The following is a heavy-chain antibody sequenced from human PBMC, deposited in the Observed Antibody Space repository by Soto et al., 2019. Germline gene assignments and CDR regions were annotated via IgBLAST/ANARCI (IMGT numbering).Heavy chain of an antibody. CDR2: INPSGGST. V-gene: IGHV1-46*01. CDR3: ARDLGSFWSGYPQYYYYGMDV. J-gene: IGHJ6*02. CDR1: GYTFTSYY. D-gene: IGHD3-3*01. Sequence: QVQLVQSGAEVKKPGASVKVSCKASGYTFTSYYMHWVRQAPGQGLEWMGIINPSGGSTSYAQKFQGRVNMTRDTSTSTVYMELSSLRSEDTAVYYCARDLGSFWSGYPQYYYYGMDVWGQGTTVTVSS.